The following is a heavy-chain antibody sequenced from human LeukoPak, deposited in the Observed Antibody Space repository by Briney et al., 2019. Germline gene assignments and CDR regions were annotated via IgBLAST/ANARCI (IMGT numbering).Heavy chain of an antibody. Sequence: GGSLRLSCAASGFTFSSYWMSWVRQAPGKGLEWVGFIRSKAYGETADYAASVKDRFTTSRDDSKAIAYLQMNSLKTEDTAVYHCTRDRGAYNLYDYWGQGTLVTVSS. CDR1: GFTFSSYW. V-gene: IGHV3-49*04. CDR3: TRDRGAYNLYDY. J-gene: IGHJ4*02. CDR2: IRSKAYGETA. D-gene: IGHD1-1*01.